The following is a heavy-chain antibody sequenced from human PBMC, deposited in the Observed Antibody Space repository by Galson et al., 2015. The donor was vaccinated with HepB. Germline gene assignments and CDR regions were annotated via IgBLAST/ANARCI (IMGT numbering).Heavy chain of an antibody. CDR3: AKMLYPKYSSSRSDGDAFDI. Sequence: SLRLSCAVSGFTYSSYGMHWVRQAPGKGLEWVAVIWYDGSNKYYADSVKGRFTISRDNSKNTLYLQMNSLRAEDTAVYYCAKMLYPKYSSSRSDGDAFDIWGQGTMVTVSS. CDR2: IWYDGSNK. D-gene: IGHD6-6*01. CDR1: GFTYSSYG. V-gene: IGHV3-30*18. J-gene: IGHJ3*02.